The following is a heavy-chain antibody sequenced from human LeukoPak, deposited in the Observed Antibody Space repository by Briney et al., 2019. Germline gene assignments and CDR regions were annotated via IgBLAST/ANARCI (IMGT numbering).Heavy chain of an antibody. CDR2: IYTSGNT. V-gene: IGHV4-4*07. CDR1: GGSISSYY. CDR3: ASSGYYGSGSYFEY. J-gene: IGHJ4*02. Sequence: SATLSLTCTFCGGSISSYYWSWIRQPAGRGLEWIGRIYTSGNTNYNPSLKSRVTMSVDASKKQFSLKLSSVTAADSAVYYCASSGYYGSGSYFEYWGQGTLVTVPS. D-gene: IGHD3-10*01.